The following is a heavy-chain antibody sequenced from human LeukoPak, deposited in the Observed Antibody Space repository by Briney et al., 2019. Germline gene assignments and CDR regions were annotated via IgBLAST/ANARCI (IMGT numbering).Heavy chain of an antibody. D-gene: IGHD2-21*01. CDR1: GFKFNNYW. V-gene: IGHV3-7*01. J-gene: IGHJ4*02. CDR2: IKQDESEK. CDR3: ATNRYELFPYDN. Sequence: PGGSLRLSCAASGFKFNNYWMTWVRQAPGKGLEWVASIKQDESEKNYLDSVKGRFTISRDNAKSSVYLQMNSLRVEDTAMYYCATNRYELFPYDNWSQGTLVTVSS.